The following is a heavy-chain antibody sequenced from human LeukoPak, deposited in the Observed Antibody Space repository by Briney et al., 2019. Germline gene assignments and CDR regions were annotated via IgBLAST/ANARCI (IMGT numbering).Heavy chain of an antibody. CDR3: ASGYSYGYSFYYYGMDV. CDR1: GGTFSSYA. CDR2: IIPIFGTA. J-gene: IGHJ6*02. V-gene: IGHV1-69*13. D-gene: IGHD5-18*01. Sequence: SVKVSCKASGGTFSSYAISWVRQAPGQGLEWMGGIIPIFGTANYAQKFQGRVTITADESTSTAYMELSSLRSEDTAVYYCASGYSYGYSFYYYGMDVWGQGATVTVSS.